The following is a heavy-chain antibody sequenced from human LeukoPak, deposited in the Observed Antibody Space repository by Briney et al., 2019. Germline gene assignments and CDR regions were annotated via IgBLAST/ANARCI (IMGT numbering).Heavy chain of an antibody. J-gene: IGHJ4*02. V-gene: IGHV4-4*07. CDR2: IYTSGST. D-gene: IGHD3-22*01. CDR3: ASTTYYYDSSGYYFLDY. CDR1: GDSISSYY. Sequence: SETLSLICTVSGDSISSYYWSWLRQPAGKGLEWLGRIYTSGSTNYNPSLKNRVTMSVDTSKNQFSLKLSSVTAADTAVYYCASTTYYYDSSGYYFLDYWGQGTLVTVSS.